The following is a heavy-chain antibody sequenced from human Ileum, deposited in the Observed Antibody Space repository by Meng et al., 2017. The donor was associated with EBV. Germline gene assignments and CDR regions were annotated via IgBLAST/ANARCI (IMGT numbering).Heavy chain of an antibody. J-gene: IGHJ4*02. Sequence: QVQLQDSGPGLVKPSETLSPHCSFSNGSVSSYGYYWTWIRQPPGKGLEWIGYMSYTGSTNYKSTLKSRVTISVDKSKNQFSLKLSSVTAADTAVYYCARERGGGDRGIQWGQGTLVTVSS. D-gene: IGHD2-21*02. CDR2: MSYTGST. V-gene: IGHV4-61*08. CDR1: NGSVSSYGYY. CDR3: ARERGGGDRGIQ.